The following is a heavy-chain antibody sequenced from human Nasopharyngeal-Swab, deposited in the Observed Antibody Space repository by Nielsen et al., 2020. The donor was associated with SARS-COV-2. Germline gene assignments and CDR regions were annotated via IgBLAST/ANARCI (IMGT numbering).Heavy chain of an antibody. V-gene: IGHV5-51*01. Sequence: GGSLRLSCKGSEYSFTSYWIGWVRQMPGKGLEWMGIIYPGDSDTRYSPSFQGQVTISADKSISTAYLQWSSLKASDTAMYYCAAKYQLLSGFDPWGQGTLVTVSS. CDR2: IYPGDSDT. CDR1: EYSFTSYW. CDR3: AAKYQLLSGFDP. J-gene: IGHJ5*02. D-gene: IGHD2-2*01.